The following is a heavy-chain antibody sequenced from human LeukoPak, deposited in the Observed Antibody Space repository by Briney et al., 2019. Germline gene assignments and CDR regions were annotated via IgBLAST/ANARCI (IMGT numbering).Heavy chain of an antibody. J-gene: IGHJ4*02. Sequence: ASVKVSCKASGYTFTSYGISWVRQAPGQGLEWMGWISAYNGNTNYAQKLQGRVTMTTDTSTSTAYMELRSLRSEDTAVYYCAASNLGYCSSTSCYTTYYFDYWGQGTLVTVSS. CDR3: AASNLGYCSSTSCYTTYYFDY. CDR1: GYTFTSYG. D-gene: IGHD2-2*01. V-gene: IGHV1-18*01. CDR2: ISAYNGNT.